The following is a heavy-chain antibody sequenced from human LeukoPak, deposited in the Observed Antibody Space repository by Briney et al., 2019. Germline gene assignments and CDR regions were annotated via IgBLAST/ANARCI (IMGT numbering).Heavy chain of an antibody. V-gene: IGHV3-23*01. Sequence: GGSLRLSCAASGFTFSSYAMSWVRQAPGKGLEWASAISGSGGSTYYADSVKGRFTIFRDNSKNTLYLQMNSLRAEDTAVYYCAKDCSSTSCYFYDIWGQGTMVTVSS. D-gene: IGHD2-2*01. J-gene: IGHJ3*02. CDR2: ISGSGGST. CDR3: AKDCSSTSCYFYDI. CDR1: GFTFSSYA.